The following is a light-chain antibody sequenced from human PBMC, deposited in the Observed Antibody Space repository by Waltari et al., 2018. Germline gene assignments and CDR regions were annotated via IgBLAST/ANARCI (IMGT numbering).Light chain of an antibody. CDR3: CSYAGSTFAI. V-gene: IGLV2-23*02. J-gene: IGLJ2*01. CDR2: EVS. CDR1: SSDXXXXXX. Sequence: QSALTQPASVSVSPGQSITISCTGTSSDXXXXXXXXWYQQHTGKVPKLMIYEVSKRPSGVFDRSCASNAGNAASLTISGLQAEDEADYYCCSYAGSTFAIFGGGTKVTVL.